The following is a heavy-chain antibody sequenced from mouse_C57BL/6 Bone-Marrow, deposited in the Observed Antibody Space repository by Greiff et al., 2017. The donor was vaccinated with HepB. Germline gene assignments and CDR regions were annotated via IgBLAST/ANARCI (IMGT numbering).Heavy chain of an antibody. CDR2: ISSGGSYT. CDR3: ATRMSEFAY. CDR1: GFTFSSYG. Sequence: EVQLVESGGDLVKPGGSLKLSCAASGFTFSSYGMSWVRQTPDKRLEWVATISSGGSYTYYPDSVKGRFTISRDNAKNTLYLHKSGLKSEDTAMYYCATRMSEFAYWGQGTLVTVSA. V-gene: IGHV5-6*01. J-gene: IGHJ3*01.